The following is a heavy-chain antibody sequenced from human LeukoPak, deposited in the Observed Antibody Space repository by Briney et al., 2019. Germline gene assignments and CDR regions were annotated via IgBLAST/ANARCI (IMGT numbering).Heavy chain of an antibody. CDR3: AKDGYSSGRNY. V-gene: IGHV3-23*01. CDR1: GFTFSSYG. Sequence: GGSLRLSCAASGFTFSSYGMSWVRQAPGKGLEWVSAISGSGGSTYYADSVKGRFTISRDNSKNTLYLQMNSLRAEDTAVYYCAKDGYSSGRNYWGQGTLVTVSS. D-gene: IGHD6-19*01. CDR2: ISGSGGST. J-gene: IGHJ4*02.